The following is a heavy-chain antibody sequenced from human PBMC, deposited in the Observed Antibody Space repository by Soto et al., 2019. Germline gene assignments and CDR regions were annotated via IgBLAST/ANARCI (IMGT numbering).Heavy chain of an antibody. CDR2: ITSSSSST. CDR1: GFTFSSYG. J-gene: IGHJ4*02. CDR3: ARRGQQLNY. D-gene: IGHD6-13*01. V-gene: IGHV3-48*01. Sequence: EVQLVESGGGLVQPGGSLRLSCAASGFTFSSYGMNWVRQAPGKGLEWVSYITSSSSSTYYADSVKGRFTISRDNAKISLYLQMNSLRAGDTAVYYCARRGQQLNYWGQGILVTVSS.